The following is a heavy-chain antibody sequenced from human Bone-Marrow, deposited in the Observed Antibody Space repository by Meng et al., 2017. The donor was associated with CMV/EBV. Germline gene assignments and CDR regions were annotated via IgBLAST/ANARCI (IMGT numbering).Heavy chain of an antibody. J-gene: IGHJ3*02. Sequence: SVKVSCKASGGTFSSYAISWVRQAPGQGLEWMGGIIPIFGTANSAQKFQGRVTITTDESTSTAYMELSSLRSEDTAVYYCARTLEYQLPRWRNAFDIWGQGTMVTVSS. CDR3: ARTLEYQLPRWRNAFDI. D-gene: IGHD2-2*01. CDR1: GGTFSSYA. V-gene: IGHV1-69*05. CDR2: IIPIFGTA.